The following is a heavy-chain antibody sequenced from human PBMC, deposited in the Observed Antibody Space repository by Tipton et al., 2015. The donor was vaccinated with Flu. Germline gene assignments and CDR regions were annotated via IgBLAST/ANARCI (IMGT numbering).Heavy chain of an antibody. CDR1: GGSISSYY. CDR3: ARVMIGEDPSGEWYYYMDV. V-gene: IGHV4-59*01. J-gene: IGHJ6*03. CDR2: IYYSGST. Sequence: TLSLTCTVSGGSISSYYWSWIRQPPGKGLEWIGYIYYSGSTNYNPSLKSRVTISVDTSKNQFSLKLSSVTAADTAVYYCARVMIGEDPSGEWYYYMDVWGKGTTVTVSS. D-gene: IGHD3-22*01.